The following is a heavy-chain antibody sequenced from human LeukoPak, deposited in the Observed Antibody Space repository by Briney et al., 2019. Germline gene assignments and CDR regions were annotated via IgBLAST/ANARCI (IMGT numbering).Heavy chain of an antibody. D-gene: IGHD3-10*01. CDR2: IYPGDSDT. J-gene: IGHJ4*02. CDR3: ARRGTMIRGVM. V-gene: IGHV5-51*01. CDR1: GYSFTNYW. Sequence: GESLKISCKGFGYSFTNYWIGWVRQMPGKGVEGMGIIYPGDSDTRYSPSFQGQVTISADKSIGTAYLQWGSLKASDTAMYYCARRGTMIRGVMWGQGTLVAVSS.